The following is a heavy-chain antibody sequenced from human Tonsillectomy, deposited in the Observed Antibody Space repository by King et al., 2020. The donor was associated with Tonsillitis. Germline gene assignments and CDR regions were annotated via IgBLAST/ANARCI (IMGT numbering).Heavy chain of an antibody. D-gene: IGHD7-27*01. J-gene: IGHJ4*02. Sequence: VQLVESGGGVVQPGRSLRLSCAASGFTFSSYCMHWVRQAPGKGLEWVAVISYDGSNKYYGDSVKGRFTISRDNSKNTLYLQMNSLRVEDTAVYYCARAGDGFFDYWGQGTRVTVSS. CDR1: GFTFSSYC. CDR2: ISYDGSNK. CDR3: ARAGDGFFDY. V-gene: IGHV3-33*05.